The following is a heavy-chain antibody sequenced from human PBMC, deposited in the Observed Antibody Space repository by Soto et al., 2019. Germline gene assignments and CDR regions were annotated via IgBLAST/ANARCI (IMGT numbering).Heavy chain of an antibody. V-gene: IGHV3-33*01. CDR3: ARDGGCRDGYTVGCNWFDP. Sequence: PAGSLRLSFAASGFTFSSYGLHRVRQAPGKGLEWVVVIWYDGSNKYYADSVKGRFTISRDNSKNTLYLQMNSLRAEDTAVYYCARDGGCRDGYTVGCNWFDPWGQGT. CDR2: IWYDGSNK. CDR1: GFTFSSYG. D-gene: IGHD5-12*01. J-gene: IGHJ5*02.